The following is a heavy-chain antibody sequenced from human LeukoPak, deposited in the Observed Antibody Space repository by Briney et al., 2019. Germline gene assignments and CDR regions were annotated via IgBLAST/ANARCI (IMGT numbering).Heavy chain of an antibody. CDR1: GITFSNYA. Sequence: GGSLRLSCVASGITFSNYAVSWVRQAPEKGLDWVSVISGSAHKIRYADSVKGRFTISRDNSENIVYLQMSNLRVEDTAVYYCAGRPTGYSSGYIHWGQGTLVTVSS. CDR3: AGRPTGYSSGYIH. D-gene: IGHD5-18*01. V-gene: IGHV3-23*01. J-gene: IGHJ4*02. CDR2: ISGSAHKI.